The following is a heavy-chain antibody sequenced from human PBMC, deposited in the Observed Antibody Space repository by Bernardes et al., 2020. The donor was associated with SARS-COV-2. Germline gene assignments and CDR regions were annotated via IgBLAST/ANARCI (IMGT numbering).Heavy chain of an antibody. CDR3: TRDVVDRGDFWAGQSDY. J-gene: IGHJ4*02. Sequence: SLSLSCLGSGYTFSSHTMTWVRQAPGKGLEWVSLISGTGRYIYYADSVMGRFTISRDNAKNSLSLQMNSLTAEDTAIYYCTRDVVDRGDFWAGQSDYWGQGALVTVSS. V-gene: IGHV3-21*01. D-gene: IGHD3-3*01. CDR1: GYTFSSHT. CDR2: ISGTGRYI.